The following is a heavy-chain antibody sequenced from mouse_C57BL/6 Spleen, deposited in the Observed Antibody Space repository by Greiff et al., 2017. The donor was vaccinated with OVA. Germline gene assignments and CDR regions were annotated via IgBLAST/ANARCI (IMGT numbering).Heavy chain of an antibody. V-gene: IGHV1-82*01. CDR3: ARWPITTGAMDY. CDR2: FYPGDGDT. J-gene: IGHJ4*01. CDR1: GYAFSSSW. Sequence: QVQLQQSGPELVKPGASVKISCKASGYAFSSSWMNWVKQRPGKGLEWIGRFYPGDGDTNYNGKFKGKATLTADKSSSTAYMQLSSLTSEDSAVYFCARWPITTGAMDYWGQGTSVTVSS. D-gene: IGHD1-1*01.